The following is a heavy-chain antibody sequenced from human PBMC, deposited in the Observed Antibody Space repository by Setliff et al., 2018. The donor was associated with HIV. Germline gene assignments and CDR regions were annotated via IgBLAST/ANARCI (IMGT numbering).Heavy chain of an antibody. J-gene: IGHJ3*02. D-gene: IGHD3-9*01. CDR3: ARVATGPESFDI. CDR1: GGSISSGAYS. V-gene: IGHV4-30-4*07. CDR2: IYYSGST. Sequence: PSETLSLTCAVSGGSISSGAYSWSWIRQPPGKGLEWIGYIYYSGSTYYNPSLKSRVTISVDTSKNQFSLKLSSVTAADTAVYYCARVATGPESFDIWGQGTMVTVSS.